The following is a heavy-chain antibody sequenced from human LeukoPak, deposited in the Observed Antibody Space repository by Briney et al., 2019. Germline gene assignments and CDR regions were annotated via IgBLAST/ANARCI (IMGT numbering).Heavy chain of an antibody. CDR1: GFTFSSYW. Sequence: GGSLRLSCAASGFTFSSYWMSWVRQAPGRGLEWVSIIYSGGSTFYANSAKGRFTISRDNSKKTLYLQMNSLRAEDTGVYYCARGGSYLSAFDIWGQGTMVTVSS. V-gene: IGHV3-53*01. J-gene: IGHJ3*02. CDR2: IYSGGST. D-gene: IGHD1-26*01. CDR3: ARGGSYLSAFDI.